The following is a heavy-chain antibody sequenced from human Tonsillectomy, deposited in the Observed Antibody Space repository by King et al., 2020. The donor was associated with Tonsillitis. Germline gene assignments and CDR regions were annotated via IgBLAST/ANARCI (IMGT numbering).Heavy chain of an antibody. CDR1: GYTFTSYG. CDR3: AKDGAVAGKRNSFDY. J-gene: IGHJ4*02. CDR2: ISAYNGNT. V-gene: IGHV1-18*04. Sequence: VQLVESGAEVKKSGASVKVSCKASGYTFTSYGISWVRQAPGQGLEWMGRISAYNGNTNYAQKFQGRVTMTTDTSTSTAYMELRSLRSADTAVYYCAKDGAVAGKRNSFDYWGQGTLVTVSS. D-gene: IGHD6-19*01.